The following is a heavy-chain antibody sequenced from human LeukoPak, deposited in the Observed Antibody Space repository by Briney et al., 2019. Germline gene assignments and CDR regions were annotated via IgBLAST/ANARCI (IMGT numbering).Heavy chain of an antibody. CDR2: IIPIFGTA. Sequence: SVKVSCKASGGTFSSYAISWVRQAPGQGLEWMGGIIPIFGTANYAQKFQGRVTITADESTSTAYMELSSLRSEDTAVYYCARGGYCSGGSCVYYYYGMDVWDKGTTVTVSS. D-gene: IGHD2-15*01. V-gene: IGHV1-69*13. CDR3: ARGGYCSGGSCVYYYYGMDV. CDR1: GGTFSSYA. J-gene: IGHJ6*04.